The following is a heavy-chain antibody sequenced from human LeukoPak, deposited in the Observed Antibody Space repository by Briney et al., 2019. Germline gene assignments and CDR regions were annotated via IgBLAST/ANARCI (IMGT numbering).Heavy chain of an antibody. CDR2: IFKDGST. Sequence: GGSLRLSCAASGFTVSTSYMGWVRQAPGKGLEWVSVIFKDGSTYYADSVKGRFTISRDNAKNSLYLQMNSLRAEDTAVYYCAKYSSWVGAAIDYWGQGTLVTVSS. CDR3: AKYSSWVGAAIDY. CDR1: GFTVSTSY. J-gene: IGHJ4*02. V-gene: IGHV3-53*01. D-gene: IGHD2-15*01.